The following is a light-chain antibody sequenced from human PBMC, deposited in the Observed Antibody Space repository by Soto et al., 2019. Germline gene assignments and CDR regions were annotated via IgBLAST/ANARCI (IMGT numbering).Light chain of an antibody. CDR1: SSNIGAGHD. J-gene: IGLJ1*01. CDR2: GNN. CDR3: QSYDSSLSGYV. V-gene: IGLV1-40*01. Sequence: QSVLRRAASVSRAPGERVTITCTGSSSNIGAGHDVHWYRQLPGTAPKLLIYGNNNRPSGVPDRFSGSKSGTSASLAITGLQAEDEADYYCQSYDSSLSGYVFATGTKVTVL.